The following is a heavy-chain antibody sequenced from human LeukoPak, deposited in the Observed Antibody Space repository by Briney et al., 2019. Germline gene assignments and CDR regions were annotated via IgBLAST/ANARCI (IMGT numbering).Heavy chain of an antibody. J-gene: IGHJ6*03. CDR1: GYTFTSYD. V-gene: IGHV1-8*03. D-gene: IGHD6-13*01. CDR2: MNPNSGNT. CDR3: AGSIAAADQECYYYMDV. Sequence: ASVKVSCKASGYTFTSYDINWVRQATGQGLEWMGWMNPNSGNTGYAQKFQGRVTITRNTSISTAYMELSSLRSEDTAVYYCAGSIAAADQECYYYMDVWGKGTTVTVSS.